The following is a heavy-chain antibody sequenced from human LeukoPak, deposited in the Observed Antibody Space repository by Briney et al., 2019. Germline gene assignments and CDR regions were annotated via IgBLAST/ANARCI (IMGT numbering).Heavy chain of an antibody. J-gene: IGHJ6*03. Sequence: SETLSLTCTVSGGSISSYYWSWIRQPPGKRLEWIGYIYYSGSTNYNPSLKSRVTISVDTSKNQFSLKLSSVTAADTAVYYCARVRGSSGSYEYYHYMDVWGKGTTVTISS. CDR1: GGSISSYY. CDR2: IYYSGST. D-gene: IGHD1-26*01. V-gene: IGHV4-59*12. CDR3: ARVRGSSGSYEYYHYMDV.